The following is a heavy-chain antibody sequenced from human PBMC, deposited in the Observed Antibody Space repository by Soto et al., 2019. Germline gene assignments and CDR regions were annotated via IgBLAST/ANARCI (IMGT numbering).Heavy chain of an antibody. CDR2: ISGSGGST. CDR3: AKIEGRGIAVAEIFDY. CDR1: GFTFSSYA. J-gene: IGHJ4*02. Sequence: GGSLRLSCAASGFTFSSYAMSWVRQAPGKGLEWVSAISGSGGSTYYADSVKGRFTISRDNSKNTLYLQMNSLRAEDTAVYYCAKIEGRGIAVAEIFDYWGQGTLVTVSS. D-gene: IGHD6-19*01. V-gene: IGHV3-23*01.